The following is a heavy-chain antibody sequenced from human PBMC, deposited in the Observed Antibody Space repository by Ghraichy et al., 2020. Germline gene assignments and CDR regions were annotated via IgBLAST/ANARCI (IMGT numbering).Heavy chain of an antibody. V-gene: IGHV4-59*01. J-gene: IGHJ4*02. CDR2: IYYSGST. CDR3: ARDEYSNYGGLDY. CDR1: GGSMSSCY. Sequence: SETLSPTCTVSGGSMSSCYWCWIRQPPRKGLEWVWNIYYSGSTTYNPSLKSRVTISVDTSKNQFSLKLTSVTAAATAVYYCARDEYSNYGGLDYWGQGTLVTVSS. D-gene: IGHD4-11*01.